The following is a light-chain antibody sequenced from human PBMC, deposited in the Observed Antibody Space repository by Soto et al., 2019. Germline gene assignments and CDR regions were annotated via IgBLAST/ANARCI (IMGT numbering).Light chain of an antibody. J-gene: IGKJ4*01. CDR3: QQYNKWPLT. CDR1: QSVSSN. Sequence: EIVMTQSPATLSVSPGERVTLSCRASQSVSSNLAWYQQKVGQAPRLLIYVATTRATGIPARVSGSGSGTEFTLTISSLQSEDFAVYYCQQYNKWPLTFGGRTKVEIK. V-gene: IGKV3-15*01. CDR2: VAT.